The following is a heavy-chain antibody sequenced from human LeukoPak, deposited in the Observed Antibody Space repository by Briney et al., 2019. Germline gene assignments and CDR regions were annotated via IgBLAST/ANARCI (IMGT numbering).Heavy chain of an antibody. Sequence: GGSLRLSCAASGFTLTSYGMHWVRQAPGKGLEWVALISYDGSDKYYADSVQGRFTISRDNSRNTLYLQMNSLGAEDTAVYYCAKDRYSAYDKTPFDYWGQGTLVTVSS. CDR2: ISYDGSDK. CDR1: GFTLTSYG. J-gene: IGHJ4*02. D-gene: IGHD5-12*01. V-gene: IGHV3-30*18. CDR3: AKDRYSAYDKTPFDY.